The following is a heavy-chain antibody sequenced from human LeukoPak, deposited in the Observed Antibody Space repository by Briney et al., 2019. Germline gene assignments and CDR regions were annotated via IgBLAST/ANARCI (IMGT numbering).Heavy chain of an antibody. J-gene: IGHJ5*02. D-gene: IGHD6-6*01. CDR3: AKDPRSIAAQDWFDP. CDR1: GFTFSSYA. V-gene: IGHV3-23*01. CDR2: ISGSGGST. Sequence: GGSLRLSCAASGFTFSSYAMSWVRQAPGKGLEWVSAISGSGGSTYYADSVKGWFTISRDNSKNTLYLRMNSLRAEDTAVYYCAKDPRSIAAQDWFDPWGQGTLVTVSS.